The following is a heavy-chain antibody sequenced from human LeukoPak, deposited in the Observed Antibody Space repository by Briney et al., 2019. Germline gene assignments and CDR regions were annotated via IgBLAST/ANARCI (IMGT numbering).Heavy chain of an antibody. V-gene: IGHV4-61*08. J-gene: IGHJ4*02. Sequence: SETLSLSCTLSVGSISSGGYYWSCIRQPPGKGLEWIGYIYYSGSTNYNPSLKSRVTISVDTSKNQFSLKLSSVTAADTAVYYCARLRARTYALDYWGQGTLVTVSS. CDR2: IYYSGST. CDR3: ARLRARTYALDY. D-gene: IGHD2-2*01. CDR1: VGSISSGGYY.